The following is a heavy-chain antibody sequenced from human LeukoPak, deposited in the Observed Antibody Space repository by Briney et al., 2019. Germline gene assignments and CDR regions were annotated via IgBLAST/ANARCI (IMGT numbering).Heavy chain of an antibody. CDR1: GGTFNAYT. CDR3: ARPTLAYYDSFGYYRDFDY. CDR2: IIPIHGTT. J-gene: IGHJ4*02. D-gene: IGHD3-22*01. V-gene: IGHV1-69*13. Sequence: SVKVSCTTSGGTFNAYTLNWVRQAPGQGLEWMGGIIPIHGTTNYAQKFQGRVTITADESTSTAYMELSSLRSEDTAVYYCARPTLAYYDSFGYYRDFDYWGQGTLVTVSS.